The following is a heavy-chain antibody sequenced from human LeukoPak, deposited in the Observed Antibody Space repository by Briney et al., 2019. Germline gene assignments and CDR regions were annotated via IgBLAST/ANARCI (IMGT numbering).Heavy chain of an antibody. D-gene: IGHD6-13*01. CDR3: ARGTVAAAGYYYFDY. V-gene: IGHV3-7*04. CDR1: GFTFSSYW. CDR2: IKQDGSEK. J-gene: IGHJ4*02. Sequence: GGSLRLSCAASGFTFSSYWMSWVRQAPGKGLEWVANIKQDGSEKYYVDSVKGRFTISRDNAKNSLYLQMNSLRAEDTAVYYCARGTVAAAGYYYFDYWGQGTQVTVSS.